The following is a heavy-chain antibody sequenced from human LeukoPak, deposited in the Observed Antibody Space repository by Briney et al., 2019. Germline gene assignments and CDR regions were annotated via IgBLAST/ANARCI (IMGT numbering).Heavy chain of an antibody. CDR1: NGSIRSSNYY. D-gene: IGHD6-19*01. Sequence: PSETLSLTCTVSNGSIRSSNYYWGWIRQPPGKGLEWIGTISYSGPTYYNPSLKSRVTISVDTSKNQFSLYFSFVTAADTAVYYCARTEPASGWYLNWFDPWGQGTLVTVSS. CDR3: ARTEPASGWYLNWFDP. J-gene: IGHJ5*02. V-gene: IGHV4-39*07. CDR2: ISYSGPT.